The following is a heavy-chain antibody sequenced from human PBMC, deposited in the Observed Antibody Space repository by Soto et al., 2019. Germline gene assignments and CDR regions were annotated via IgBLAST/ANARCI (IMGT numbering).Heavy chain of an antibody. V-gene: IGHV3-30*03. CDR3: VSDRGYGHASVPYS. CDR1: GFAFSSYG. J-gene: IGHJ4*02. Sequence: QAQLVESGGGVVQPGRSLSLSCAASGFAFSSYGMHWVRQAPGTGLEWVAVISYDGSLQHYADSVKGRFTISRDNSNNMLLLQMSSLRSEDPAVYYCVSDRGYGHASVPYSWGQGTLVSVSS. D-gene: IGHD5-18*01. CDR2: ISYDGSLQ.